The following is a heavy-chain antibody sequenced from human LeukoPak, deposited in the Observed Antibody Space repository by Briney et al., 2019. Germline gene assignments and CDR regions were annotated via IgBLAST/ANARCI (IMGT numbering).Heavy chain of an antibody. CDR3: ATYYYGSGSYYRTFDY. D-gene: IGHD3-10*01. J-gene: IGHJ4*02. Sequence: ASVKVSCKASGYTFTGYYMHWVRQAPGQGLEWMGWINPNSGGTNYAQKFQGRVTMTRDTSISTAYMELSRLRSDDTAVYYCATYYYGSGSYYRTFDYWGQGTLVTVSP. V-gene: IGHV1-2*02. CDR1: GYTFTGYY. CDR2: INPNSGGT.